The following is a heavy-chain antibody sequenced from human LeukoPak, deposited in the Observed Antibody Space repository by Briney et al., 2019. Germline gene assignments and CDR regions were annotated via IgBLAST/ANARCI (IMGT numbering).Heavy chain of an antibody. CDR3: AREGCSSTSCYASGAFDI. CDR2: VIPIFGTA. V-gene: IGHV1-69*13. J-gene: IGHJ3*02. CDR1: GGTFISYA. D-gene: IGHD2-2*01. Sequence: SVKVSCKGSGGTFISYAISWVRQGPGQGLEWMGGVIPIFGTANYAQKFQGRVTITADESTSTAYMELSSLRSEDTAVYYCAREGCSSTSCYASGAFDIWGQGTMVTASS.